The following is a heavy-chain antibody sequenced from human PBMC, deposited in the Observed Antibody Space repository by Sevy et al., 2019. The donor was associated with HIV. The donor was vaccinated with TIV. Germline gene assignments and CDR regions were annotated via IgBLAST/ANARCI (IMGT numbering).Heavy chain of an antibody. D-gene: IGHD5-18*01. CDR1: GFTVNSNY. V-gene: IGHV3-66*01. J-gene: IGHJ4*02. CDR2: IYSDGTT. CDR3: ARGKSGYGYALNY. Sequence: GGSLRLSCAASGFTVNSNYMTWVRQAPGKGLEGVSGIYSDGTTYHADSVKDRFTISRDNSKNTLYLQMNSLRAEDTAVYYCARGKSGYGYALNYWGQGTLVTVSS.